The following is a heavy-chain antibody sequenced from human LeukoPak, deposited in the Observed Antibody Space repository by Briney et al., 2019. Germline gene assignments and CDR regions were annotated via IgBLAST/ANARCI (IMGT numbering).Heavy chain of an antibody. CDR3: ARGGGYDPLDY. D-gene: IGHD5-12*01. CDR2: IYYGGST. CDR1: GGSISSYY. Sequence: PSETLSLTCTVSGGSISSYYWSWIRQPPGKGLEWIGYIYYGGSTNYNPSLKSRVTISVDTSKNQFSLKLSSVTAADTAVYYCARGGGYDPLDYWGQGTLVTVSS. J-gene: IGHJ4*02. V-gene: IGHV4-59*01.